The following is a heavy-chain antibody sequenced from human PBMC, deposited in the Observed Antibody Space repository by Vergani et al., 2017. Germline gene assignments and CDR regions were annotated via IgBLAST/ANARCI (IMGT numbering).Heavy chain of an antibody. D-gene: IGHD5-18*01. Sequence: QVQLQESGPGLVKPSETLSLTCAVSGYSISSGYYWGWIRQPPGKGLEWIGSIYHSGSTYYNPSLKCRVTISVDTSKNQFSLKLSSVTAADTAVYYCARATYSYGYLWGQGTLVTVSS. V-gene: IGHV4-38-2*01. CDR2: IYHSGST. CDR1: GYSISSGYY. J-gene: IGHJ5*02. CDR3: ARATYSYGYL.